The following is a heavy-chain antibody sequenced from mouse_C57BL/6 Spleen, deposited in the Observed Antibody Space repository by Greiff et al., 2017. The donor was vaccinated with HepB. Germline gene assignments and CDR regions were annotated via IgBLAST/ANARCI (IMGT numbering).Heavy chain of an antibody. CDR2: IDPSDSET. Sequence: QVQLQQPGAELVRPGSSVKLSCKASGYTFTSYWMHWVKQRPIQGLEWIGNIDPSDSETHYNQKFKDKATLTVDKSSSTAYMQLSSLTSEDSAVYYCARTNYYYGSSYVYWYFDVWGTGTTVTVSS. J-gene: IGHJ1*03. CDR3: ARTNYYYGSSYVYWYFDV. CDR1: GYTFTSYW. D-gene: IGHD1-1*01. V-gene: IGHV1-52*01.